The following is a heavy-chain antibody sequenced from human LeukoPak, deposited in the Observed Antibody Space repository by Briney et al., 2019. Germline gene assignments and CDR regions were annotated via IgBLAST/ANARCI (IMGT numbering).Heavy chain of an antibody. Sequence: ASVKVSCKASAYSFSTYDINWVRQATGQGLEWMGWMNPDSGNTGYAQKFQGRVTITRNTSISTAYMELSSLKSDDTAVYCCARRLGLRWDLQAFDIWGQGTMVTVSS. CDR1: AYSFSTYD. D-gene: IGHD4-23*01. J-gene: IGHJ3*02. V-gene: IGHV1-8*03. CDR3: ARRLGLRWDLQAFDI. CDR2: MNPDSGNT.